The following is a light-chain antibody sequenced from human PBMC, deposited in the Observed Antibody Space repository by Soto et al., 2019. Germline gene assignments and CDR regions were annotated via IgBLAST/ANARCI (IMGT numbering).Light chain of an antibody. CDR3: QTWGTGIRV. Sequence: QAVVTQPPSASASLGASVTLTCTLSRGHSNYAIAWHQQQPDRGPRYLMKLNSDGSHNKGDGIPDRFSGSSSGAERYLTISSLQSEDEADYYCQTWGTGIRVFGGGTQLTVL. V-gene: IGLV4-69*01. J-gene: IGLJ7*01. CDR2: LNSDGSH. CDR1: RGHSNYA.